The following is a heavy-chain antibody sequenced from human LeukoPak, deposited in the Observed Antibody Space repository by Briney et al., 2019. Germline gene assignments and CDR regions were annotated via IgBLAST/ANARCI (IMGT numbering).Heavy chain of an antibody. CDR1: GFTFSSYS. CDR2: ISSSSSYI. CDR3: ARDYYDSSGQTRFDY. V-gene: IGHV3-21*01. Sequence: GGSLRLSCAASGFTFSSYSMNWVRQAPGKGLEWVSSISSSSSYIYYADSVKGRFTISRDNAKNSLYLQMNSLRAEDTAVYYCARDYYDSSGQTRFDYWGQGTLSPSPQ. J-gene: IGHJ4*02. D-gene: IGHD3-22*01.